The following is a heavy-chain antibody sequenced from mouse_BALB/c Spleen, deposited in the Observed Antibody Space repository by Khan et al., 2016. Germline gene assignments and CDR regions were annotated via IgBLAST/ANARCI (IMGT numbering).Heavy chain of an antibody. V-gene: IGHV2-6-7*01. Sequence: QVQLKESGPGLVAPSQSLSITCTVSGFSITGFAVNWVRQPPGKGLEWLGVIWGDGSIDYASALKSRLSISKDNPKSQVFLKMNSLQTDDTARYYCASSYDYDGGFAYWGQGTLVTVSA. D-gene: IGHD2-4*01. CDR2: IWGDGSI. CDR3: ASSYDYDGGFAY. CDR1: GFSITGFA. J-gene: IGHJ3*01.